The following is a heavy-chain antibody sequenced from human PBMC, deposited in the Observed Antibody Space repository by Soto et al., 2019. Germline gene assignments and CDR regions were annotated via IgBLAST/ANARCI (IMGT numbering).Heavy chain of an antibody. CDR3: ARESTDNYYYYYYMDV. CDR1: GFTFSSYW. D-gene: IGHD1-1*01. Sequence: GGSLRLSCAASGFTFSSYWMSWVRQAPGKGLEWVANIKQDGSEKYYVDSVKGRFTISRDNAKNSLYLQMNSLRAEDTAVYYCARESTDNYYYYYYMDVWGKGTTVTVSS. V-gene: IGHV3-7*01. J-gene: IGHJ6*03. CDR2: IKQDGSEK.